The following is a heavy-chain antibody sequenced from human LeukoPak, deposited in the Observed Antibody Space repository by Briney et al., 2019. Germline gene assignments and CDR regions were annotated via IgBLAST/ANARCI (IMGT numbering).Heavy chain of an antibody. CDR3: ARGDDVLRYFDWLANFDY. V-gene: IGHV4-34*01. Sequence: GSLRLSCAASGFTFSSSWMTWVRQPPGKGLEWIGEINHSGSTNYNPSLKSRVTISVDTSKNQFSLKLSSVTAADTAVYYCARGDDVLRYFDWLANFDYWGQGTLVTVSS. CDR1: GFTFSSSW. D-gene: IGHD3-9*01. J-gene: IGHJ4*02. CDR2: INHSGST.